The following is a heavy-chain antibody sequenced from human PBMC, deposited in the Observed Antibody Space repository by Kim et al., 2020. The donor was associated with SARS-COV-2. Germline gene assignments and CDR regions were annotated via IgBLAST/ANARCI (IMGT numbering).Heavy chain of an antibody. CDR1: GFTFSSYA. V-gene: IGHV3-23*01. Sequence: GGSLRLSCAASGFTFSSYAMSWVRQAPGKGLEWVSAISGSGGSTYYADSVKGRFTISRDNSKNTLYLQMNSLRAEDTAVYYCAKDLAHQIAVAGSDGMDVWGQGTTVTVSS. D-gene: IGHD6-19*01. CDR2: ISGSGGST. J-gene: IGHJ6*02. CDR3: AKDLAHQIAVAGSDGMDV.